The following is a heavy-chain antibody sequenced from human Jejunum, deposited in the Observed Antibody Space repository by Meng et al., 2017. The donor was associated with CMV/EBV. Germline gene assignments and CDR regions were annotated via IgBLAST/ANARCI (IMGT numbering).Heavy chain of an antibody. V-gene: IGHV1-2*02. CDR1: GYPFSDHY. J-gene: IGHJ4*01. CDR2: INPNSGGT. Sequence: LGQAWAEVKKPGDSLNVSFKASGYPFSDHYMHWVRQAPGQELEWMGWINPNSGGTNYAQKFQGRVTMTSDTSIDTAYMDLSSLTSDDTAVYYCAREAYCSFTSCYAIDYWGHGTLVTVSS. D-gene: IGHD2-2*01. CDR3: AREAYCSFTSCYAIDY.